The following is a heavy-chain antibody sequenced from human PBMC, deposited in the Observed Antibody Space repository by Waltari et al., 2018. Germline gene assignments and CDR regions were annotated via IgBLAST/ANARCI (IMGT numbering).Heavy chain of an antibody. CDR2: INHIGST. J-gene: IGHJ1*01. V-gene: IGHV4-34*01. CDR1: GGSFSGYY. CDR3: ASFTYYYDSSGSSAEYFQH. Sequence: QVQLQQWGAGLLKPSETLSLTCAVYGGSFSGYYWSWIRQPPGKGLEWIGEINHIGSTNYNPSLKSRVTISVDTSKNQFSLKLSSVTAADTAVYYCASFTYYYDSSGSSAEYFQHWGQGTLVTVSS. D-gene: IGHD3-22*01.